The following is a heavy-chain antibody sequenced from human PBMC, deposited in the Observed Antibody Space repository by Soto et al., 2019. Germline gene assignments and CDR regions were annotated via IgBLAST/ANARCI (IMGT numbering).Heavy chain of an antibody. Sequence: AETLSLPCFVSGGSLICSNWWGWVRQPPGQTLEWLGELFYSGSTKSNPSLSSRVPISADQSNNVFSLRLTSVTAADTAMFYCVHHGGVPFYHDVWG. J-gene: IGHJ6*02. CDR2: LFYSGST. CDR1: GGSLICSNW. D-gene: IGHD2-2*01. CDR3: VHHGGVPFYHDV. V-gene: IGHV4-4*02.